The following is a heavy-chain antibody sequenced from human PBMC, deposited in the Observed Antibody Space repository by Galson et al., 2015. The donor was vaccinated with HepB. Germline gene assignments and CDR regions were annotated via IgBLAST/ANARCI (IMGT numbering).Heavy chain of an antibody. V-gene: IGHV3-33*01. D-gene: IGHD6-13*01. J-gene: IGHJ4*02. CDR1: GFTFSNYG. CDR3: AQGGRIAAAGTGYFDY. CDR2: IWYDGSNK. Sequence: SLRLSCAASGFTFSNYGMHWVRQAPGKGLEWVAVIWYDGSNKYYADSVKGRFTISRDNSKNTLYLQMNSLRAEDTAVYYCAQGGRIAAAGTGYFDYWGQGTLVTVSS.